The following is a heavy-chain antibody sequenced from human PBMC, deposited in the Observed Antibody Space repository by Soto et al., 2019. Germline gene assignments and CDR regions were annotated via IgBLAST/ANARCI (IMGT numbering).Heavy chain of an antibody. D-gene: IGHD1-26*01. CDR1: GFTFSSYA. V-gene: IGHV3-23*01. Sequence: GGSLRLSCAASGFTFSSYAMSWVRQAPGKGLEWVSIISGSSGSTYYADSVKGRFTISRDNSKNTLYLQMNSLRAEDTAIYYCAKYWEFWVKPQYYFDYWGQGTLDTVSS. J-gene: IGHJ4*02. CDR2: ISGSSGST. CDR3: AKYWEFWVKPQYYFDY.